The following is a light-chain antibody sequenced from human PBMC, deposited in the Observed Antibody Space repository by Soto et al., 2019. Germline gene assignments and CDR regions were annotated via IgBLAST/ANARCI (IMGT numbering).Light chain of an antibody. CDR1: NIGSKS. V-gene: IGLV3-21*02. CDR3: QVWDSSSDHVV. Sequence: SYELTQPPSVSVAPGQTARITCGGNNIGSKSVHWYQQKPGQAPVVVVYDDNDRPSGIPERFSGSNSGNTATLTISRVEAGDEADYYCQVWDSSSDHVVFGGGTKVTVL. CDR2: DDN. J-gene: IGLJ2*01.